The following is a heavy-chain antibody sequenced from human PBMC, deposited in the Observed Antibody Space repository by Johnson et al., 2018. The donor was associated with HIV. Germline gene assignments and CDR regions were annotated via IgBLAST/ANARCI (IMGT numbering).Heavy chain of an antibody. CDR3: ARDGSQLADAFDI. CDR2: INWNGGNT. V-gene: IGHV3-23*04. J-gene: IGHJ3*02. CDR1: GFTFSSYA. D-gene: IGHD6-6*01. Sequence: VQLVESGGGLVQPGGSLRLSCAASGFTFSSYAMSWVRQAPGKGLVWVSGINWNGGNTGYADSVKGRFTISRDNSKNTLYLQMNSLRAEDTAVYYCARDGSQLADAFDIWGQGTMFTVSS.